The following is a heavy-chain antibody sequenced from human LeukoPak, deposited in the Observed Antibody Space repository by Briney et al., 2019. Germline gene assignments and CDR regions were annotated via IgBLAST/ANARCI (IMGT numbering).Heavy chain of an antibody. V-gene: IGHV3-23*01. CDR3: AKDPYCGGDCYLGWFDP. CDR1: GFTFSSYA. J-gene: IGHJ5*02. CDR2: ISGSGGST. D-gene: IGHD2-21*02. Sequence: RPGGSLRLSCAASGFTFSSYAMSWVRQAPGKGLEWVSAISGSGGSTYYADSVKGRFTTSRDNSKNTLYLQMNSLRAEDTAVYYCAKDPYCGGDCYLGWFDPWGQGTLVTVSS.